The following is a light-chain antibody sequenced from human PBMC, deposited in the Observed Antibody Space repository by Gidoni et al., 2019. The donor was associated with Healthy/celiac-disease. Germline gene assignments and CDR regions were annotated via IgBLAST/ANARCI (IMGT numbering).Light chain of an antibody. CDR1: QSISIY. V-gene: IGKV1-39*01. CDR3: QQSYSTPRT. Sequence: DIQMTQSPYSLSSSVGDRVTITCRASQSISIYLNWYQQKPGKAPKLLIYAASSLQSGVPSRFRGSGSGTDFTLTISSLQPEDFATYYCQQSYSTPRTFXXXTKVEIK. CDR2: AAS. J-gene: IGKJ1*01.